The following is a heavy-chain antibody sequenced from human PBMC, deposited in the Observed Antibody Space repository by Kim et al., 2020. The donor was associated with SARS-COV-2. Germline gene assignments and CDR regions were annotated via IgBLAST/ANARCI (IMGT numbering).Heavy chain of an antibody. CDR3: ARGYGSGSRIGY. J-gene: IGHJ4*02. D-gene: IGHD3-10*01. Sequence: SYAQKFQGRVTMTRDTSTSTVYMELSSLRSEDTAVYYCARGYGSGSRIGYWGQGTLVTVSS. V-gene: IGHV1-46*01.